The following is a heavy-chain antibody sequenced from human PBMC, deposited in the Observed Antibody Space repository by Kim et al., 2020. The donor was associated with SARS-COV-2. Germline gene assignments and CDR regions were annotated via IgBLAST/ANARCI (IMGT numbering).Heavy chain of an antibody. Sequence: SVKVSCKASGGTFSSYAISWVRQAPGQGLEWMGGIIPIFGTANYAQKFQGRVTITADESTSTAYMELSSLRSEDTAVYYCARGDDSGYDLGWFDTWGQGTLVTVSS. CDR1: GGTFSSYA. CDR3: ARGDDSGYDLGWFDT. J-gene: IGHJ5*02. V-gene: IGHV1-69*13. CDR2: IIPIFGTA. D-gene: IGHD5-12*01.